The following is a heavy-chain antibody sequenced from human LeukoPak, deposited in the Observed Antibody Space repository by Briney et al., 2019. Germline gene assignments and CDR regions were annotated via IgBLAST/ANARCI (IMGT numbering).Heavy chain of an antibody. J-gene: IGHJ4*02. CDR3: AGAGYSSSWRPYYFDS. CDR2: INPNTGDT. Sequence: GASVKVSCKASGYIFTSYYIHWVRQAPGQGLEWMAWINPNTGDTKYAQKFQGWVTLTRDTPNSTVYMELSSLKSDATAAYFCAGAGYSSSWRPYYFDSWGQGTLVSVSS. CDR1: GYIFTSYY. V-gene: IGHV1-2*04. D-gene: IGHD6-13*01.